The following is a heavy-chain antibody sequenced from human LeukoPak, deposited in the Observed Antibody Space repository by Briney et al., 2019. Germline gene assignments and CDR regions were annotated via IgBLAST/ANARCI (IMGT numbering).Heavy chain of an antibody. CDR3: ARDKGLAAAGHWYFDL. V-gene: IGHV4-59*01. CDR1: GGSISSYY. Sequence: PSETLSLTCTVSGGSISSYYWSWIRQPPGKGLEWIGYIYYSGSTNYNPSLKSRVTISVDTSKNQFSLKLSSVTAADTAVYYCARDKGLAAAGHWYFDLWGRGTLVTVSS. CDR2: IYYSGST. D-gene: IGHD6-13*01. J-gene: IGHJ2*01.